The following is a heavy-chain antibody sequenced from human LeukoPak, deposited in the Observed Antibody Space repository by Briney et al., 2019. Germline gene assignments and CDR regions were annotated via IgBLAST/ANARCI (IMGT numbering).Heavy chain of an antibody. V-gene: IGHV3-74*01. CDR3: ARDRVGGWYYYGMDV. D-gene: IGHD6-19*01. J-gene: IGHJ6*02. CDR1: GFTFSSYW. CDR2: TNSDGSST. Sequence: GRSLRLSCAASGFTFSSYWMHWVRQAPGKRLVWVSRTNSDGSSTSYADSVKGRFTISRDNAKNTLYLQMNSLRAEDTAVYYCARDRVGGWYYYGMDVWGQGTTVTVSS.